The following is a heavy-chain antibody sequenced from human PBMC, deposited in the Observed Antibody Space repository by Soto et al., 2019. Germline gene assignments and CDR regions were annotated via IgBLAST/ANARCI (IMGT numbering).Heavy chain of an antibody. Sequence: GGSLRLSCISSGFNFSDHWMHWVRQAPGKGLVWVSRINSGGSRTNYADSVKGRFTISRDNAKNTLYLEMNSLSLEDTAVYYCARGNCSGDTCFFGGTHWGRGTLVTVSS. D-gene: IGHD2-21*02. J-gene: IGHJ4*02. CDR3: ARGNCSGDTCFFGGTH. V-gene: IGHV3-74*01. CDR1: GFNFSDHW. CDR2: INSGGSRT.